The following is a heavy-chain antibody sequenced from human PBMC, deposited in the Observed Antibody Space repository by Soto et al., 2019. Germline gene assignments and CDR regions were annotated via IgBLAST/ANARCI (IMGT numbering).Heavy chain of an antibody. CDR2: IGGSSGST. V-gene: IGHV3-23*01. Sequence: GGSLRLSCTASGFTFGDYAMSWVRQAPGKGLEWFSAIGGSSGSTYYADSVKGRFTISRDNSKNTLYLQMNSLRAEDTAVYYCAKDGQQHLASYFDYWGQGTLVTVSS. D-gene: IGHD6-13*01. CDR1: GFTFGDYA. J-gene: IGHJ4*02. CDR3: AKDGQQHLASYFDY.